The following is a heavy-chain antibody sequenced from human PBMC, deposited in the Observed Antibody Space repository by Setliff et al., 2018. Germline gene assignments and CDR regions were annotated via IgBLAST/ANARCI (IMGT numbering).Heavy chain of an antibody. J-gene: IGHJ6*02. D-gene: IGHD6-19*01. V-gene: IGHV4-59*11. CDR3: ARVSQYSSGWYYYYYYGMDV. CDR1: GGSITSHY. Sequence: ETLSLTCSVSGGSITSHYWSWIRQSPGKGLEWIGYIDYSGTTNYNPSLKSRVTISSDTSKNQFSLKLSSVTAADTAVYYCARVSQYSSGWYYYYYYGMDVWGQGTTVTVS. CDR2: IDYSGTT.